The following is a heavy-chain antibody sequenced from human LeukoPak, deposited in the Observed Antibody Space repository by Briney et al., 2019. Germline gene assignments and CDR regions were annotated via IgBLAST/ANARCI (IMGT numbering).Heavy chain of an antibody. Sequence: GASVKVSCKASGYTFTGYYMHWVRQAPGQGLEWMGWINPNSGGTNYAQKFQGRVTMTRDTSISTAYMELSRLRSDDTAVYYCARVYDFWSGYSGDYWGQGTLVTVSS. J-gene: IGHJ4*02. CDR1: GYTFTGYY. V-gene: IGHV1-2*02. CDR2: INPNSGGT. D-gene: IGHD3-3*01. CDR3: ARVYDFWSGYSGDY.